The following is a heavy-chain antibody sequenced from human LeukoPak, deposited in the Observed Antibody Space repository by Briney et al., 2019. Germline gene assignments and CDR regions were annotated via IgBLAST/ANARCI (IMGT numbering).Heavy chain of an antibody. D-gene: IGHD5-18*01. CDR2: IYGGGTT. Sequence: GGSLRLSCAASGFTVSSNYMSWVRQAPGKGLEWVSVIYGGGTTYYADSVKGRFTISRDNAKNSLYLQMNSLRAEDTAVYYCAREMRGYRHHVFDIWGQGTMVSVSS. CDR1: GFTVSSNY. CDR3: AREMRGYRHHVFDI. J-gene: IGHJ3*02. V-gene: IGHV3-53*01.